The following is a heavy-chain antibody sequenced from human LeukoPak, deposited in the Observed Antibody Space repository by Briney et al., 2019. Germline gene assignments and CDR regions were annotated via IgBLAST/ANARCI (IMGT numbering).Heavy chain of an antibody. V-gene: IGHV3-9*01. D-gene: IGHD5-18*01. Sequence: GGSLRLSCTASGFTFDDYAMHWVRQAPGKGLEWVSGISWNSGSIDYADSVKGRFTISRDNAKNSLYLQMNSLRTEDTALYYCAKVRGYSYGPFDYWGQGNLVTVSS. CDR1: GFTFDDYA. CDR3: AKVRGYSYGPFDY. CDR2: ISWNSGSI. J-gene: IGHJ4*02.